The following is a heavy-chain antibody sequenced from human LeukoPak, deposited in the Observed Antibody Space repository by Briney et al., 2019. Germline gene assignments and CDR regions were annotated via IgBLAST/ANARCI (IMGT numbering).Heavy chain of an antibody. D-gene: IGHD2-15*01. Sequence: PSETLSLTCTVSGGSISSYYWSWIRQPPGKGLEWIGYIYYSGSTNYNPSLKSRVTISVDTSKNQFSLKLSSVTAADTAVYYCARHLRTSDCSGGSCYLYYYGMDVWGQGTTVTVSS. V-gene: IGHV4-59*08. CDR3: ARHLRTSDCSGGSCYLYYYGMDV. J-gene: IGHJ6*02. CDR2: IYYSGST. CDR1: GGSISSYY.